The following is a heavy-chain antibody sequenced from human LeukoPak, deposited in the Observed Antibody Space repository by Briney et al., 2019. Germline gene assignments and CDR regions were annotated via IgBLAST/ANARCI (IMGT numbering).Heavy chain of an antibody. CDR2: IYPDDSDT. J-gene: IGHJ4*02. Sequence: GESLKISCKVSGYSFTTYWIGWVRQMPGKGLEWMGIIYPDDSDTRYSPSFQGQVTISADKSISTAYLQWSSLKASDTAMYYCATPYPREYCSSTTCYFNYWGQGTLVTVSS. D-gene: IGHD2-2*01. CDR3: ATPYPREYCSSTTCYFNY. V-gene: IGHV5-51*01. CDR1: GYSFTTYW.